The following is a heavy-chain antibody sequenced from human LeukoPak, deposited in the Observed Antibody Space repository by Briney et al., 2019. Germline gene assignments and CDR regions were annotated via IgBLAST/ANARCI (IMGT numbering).Heavy chain of an antibody. CDR1: GFTFSDYY. V-gene: IGHV3-11*04. CDR3: ARGPSGYHNT. J-gene: IGHJ4*02. CDR2: ISSSGNTR. Sequence: GGSLRLSCAASGFTFSDYYMSWMRQAPGKGLEWVSYISSSGNTRYYADSVKGRFTISRDNAKNSLYLQMNSLRAEDTAVYYCARGPSGYHNTGGQGTLVTVSS. D-gene: IGHD5-12*01.